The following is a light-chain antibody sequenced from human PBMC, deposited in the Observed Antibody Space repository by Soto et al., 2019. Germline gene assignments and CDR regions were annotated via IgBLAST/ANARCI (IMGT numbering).Light chain of an antibody. CDR2: DAS. CDR1: QSISNH. Sequence: EIVMTQSPATLSVSPGERATLSCRASQSISNHLAWYQQKPGRAPRLLIYDASNRATGIPARFSGSGSGTDFTLTISSLEPEDFAVYYCQQRSVWPPLTFGGGTKVDIK. J-gene: IGKJ4*01. V-gene: IGKV3-11*01. CDR3: QQRSVWPPLT.